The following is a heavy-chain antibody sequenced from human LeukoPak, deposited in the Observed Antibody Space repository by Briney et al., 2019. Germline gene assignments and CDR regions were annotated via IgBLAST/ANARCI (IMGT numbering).Heavy chain of an antibody. CDR2: IYYGENT. Sequence: PSETLSLTCTVSGGSISSGPYYWGWIRQPPGKGLEWIGNIYYGENTYYNPSLKSRVTISVDTSKNQFSLKLSSVTAADTAVYYCARDKGMATIDYWGQGTLVTVSS. D-gene: IGHD5-12*01. CDR3: ARDKGMATIDY. V-gene: IGHV4-39*07. J-gene: IGHJ4*02. CDR1: GGSISSGPYY.